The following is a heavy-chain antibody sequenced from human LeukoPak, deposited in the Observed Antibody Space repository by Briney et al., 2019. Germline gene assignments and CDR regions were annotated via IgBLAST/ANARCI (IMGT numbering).Heavy chain of an antibody. CDR2: IDEDGKTI. CDR3: VSDLCGGDDQ. CDR1: GFTFNSYW. D-gene: IGHD3-3*01. J-gene: IGHJ5*02. V-gene: IGHV3-74*01. Sequence: GGPLRLSCAASGFTFNSYWTHWVRQAPGKGLVWVSRIDEDGKTIDYADSVKGRFTISRDNAKDTMYLQMSSLRDEDTAVYYCVSDLCGGDDQWGRGTLVTVS.